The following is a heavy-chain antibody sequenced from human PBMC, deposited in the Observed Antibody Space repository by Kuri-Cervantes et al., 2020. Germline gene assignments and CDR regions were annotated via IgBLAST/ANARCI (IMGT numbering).Heavy chain of an antibody. V-gene: IGHV1-18*01. CDR1: GYTLTELS. CDR2: ISAYNGNT. J-gene: IGHJ4*02. D-gene: IGHD3-3*01. CDR3: ARTGGALWSGYFFFDY. Sequence: ASVKVSCKVSGYTLTELSMHWVRQAPGQGLEWMGWISAYNGNTNYAQKLQGRVTMTTDTSTSTAYMELRSLRSDDTAVYYCARTGGALWSGYFFFDYWGQGTLVTVSS.